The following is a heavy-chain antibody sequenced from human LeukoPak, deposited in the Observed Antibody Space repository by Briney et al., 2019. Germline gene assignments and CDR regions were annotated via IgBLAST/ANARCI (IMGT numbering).Heavy chain of an antibody. CDR2: VYTNGRA. J-gene: IGHJ4*02. D-gene: IGHD4-17*01. CDR1: GGSVGSGSYY. Sequence: SETLSLTCSVSGGSVGSGSYYWGWIRQPAGKGLEWIGRVYTNGRATYNPSLTSRVSISLDTSKNQFSLKLSSVTAADTAVYCCARDNGDYSDYWGQGTLVTVSS. V-gene: IGHV4-61*10. CDR3: ARDNGDYSDY.